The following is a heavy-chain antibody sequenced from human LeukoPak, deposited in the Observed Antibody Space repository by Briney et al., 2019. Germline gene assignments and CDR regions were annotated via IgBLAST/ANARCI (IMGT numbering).Heavy chain of an antibody. D-gene: IGHD6-19*01. J-gene: IGHJ4*02. V-gene: IGHV3-21*04. Sequence: PGGSLRLSCVASGFTFSNYSMNWVRQAPGKGLEWVSSISSSSSYIYYADSVKGRFTISRDNAKNSLYLQMNSLRAEDTAVYYCASYGIAVAEPRAFDYWGQGTLVTVSS. CDR3: ASYGIAVAEPRAFDY. CDR2: ISSSSSYI. CDR1: GFTFSNYS.